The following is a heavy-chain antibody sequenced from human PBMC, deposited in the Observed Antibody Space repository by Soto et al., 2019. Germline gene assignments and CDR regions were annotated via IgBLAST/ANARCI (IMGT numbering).Heavy chain of an antibody. V-gene: IGHV1-69*06. D-gene: IGHD6-19*01. CDR3: ARQTVSSGWHYGNWFDP. Sequence: QEQLVQSGAEVKKPGSSVKVSCKVSGGTFNTFAISWVRQAPGQGLEWMGGIIPIFNTAKYAQKFQGRVTISADKSTSTVPMELSSLRSEDTAVYYCARQTVSSGWHYGNWFDPWGQGTLVTVSS. CDR1: GGTFNTFA. CDR2: IIPIFNTA. J-gene: IGHJ5*02.